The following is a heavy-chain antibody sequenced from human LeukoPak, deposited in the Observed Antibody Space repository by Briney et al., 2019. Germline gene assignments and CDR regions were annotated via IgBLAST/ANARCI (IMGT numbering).Heavy chain of an antibody. CDR3: ARQGARFGELLSFYAMDV. CDR2: IYYSGST. V-gene: IGHV4-59*08. D-gene: IGHD3-10*01. CDR1: GGSISSYP. J-gene: IGHJ6*02. Sequence: SETLSLTCTVSGGSISSYPWNWIRQPPGKGLEWIGNIYYSGSTNYNPSLKGRVTISPDTSKNQFSLRLSSVTAADTAVYYCARQGARFGELLSFYAMDVWGQGTTVTVSS.